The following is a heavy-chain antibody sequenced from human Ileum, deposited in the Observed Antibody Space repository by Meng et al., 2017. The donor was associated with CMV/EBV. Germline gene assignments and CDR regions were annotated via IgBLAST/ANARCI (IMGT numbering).Heavy chain of an antibody. CDR2: ISGLGGFM. CDR3: ASPYDSGGYYYAY. J-gene: IGHJ4*02. Sequence: GGSLRLSCAASGFIFSSHTMNWVRQAPGKGLEWVSSISGLGGFMYYTDLVKGRFTISRDNAKSSLYLQMDSLRAEDTAVYYCASPYDSGGYYYAYWGQGTLVTVSS. V-gene: IGHV3-21*01. D-gene: IGHD3-22*01. CDR1: GFIFSSHT.